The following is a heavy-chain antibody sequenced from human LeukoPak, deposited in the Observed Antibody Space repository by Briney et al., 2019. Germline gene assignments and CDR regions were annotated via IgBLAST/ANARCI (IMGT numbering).Heavy chain of an antibody. V-gene: IGHV1-46*01. CDR2: INPSGGST. D-gene: IGHD3-3*01. CDR1: GYTFTSYY. J-gene: IGHJ4*02. Sequence: ASAKVSCKASGYTFTSYYMHWVRQAPGQGLEWMGIINPSGGSTSYAQKFQGRVTMTKDTSTSTVYMELSSLTSEDTAVYYCARDRDFWSGPIDFWGQGTLVTVSS. CDR3: ARDRDFWSGPIDF.